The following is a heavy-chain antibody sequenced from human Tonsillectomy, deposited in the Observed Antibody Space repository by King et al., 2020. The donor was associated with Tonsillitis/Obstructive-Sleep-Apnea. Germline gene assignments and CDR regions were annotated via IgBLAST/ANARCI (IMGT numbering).Heavy chain of an antibody. CDR2: ISYDGSNK. Sequence: VQLVESGGGVVQPGRSLRLSCAASGFTFSSYAIHWVRQAPGKGLEWVAVISYDGSNKYYADSVKGRFTISRDNSKNTLDLQMNSLTAEDTAIYYCVREGIYDNSGYGDAFDIWGQGTMVTVSS. CDR3: VREGIYDNSGYGDAFDI. J-gene: IGHJ3*02. CDR1: GFTFSSYA. D-gene: IGHD3-22*01. V-gene: IGHV3-30*04.